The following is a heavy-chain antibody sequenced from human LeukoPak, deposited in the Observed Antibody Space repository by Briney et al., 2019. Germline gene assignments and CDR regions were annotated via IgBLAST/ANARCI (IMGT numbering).Heavy chain of an antibody. CDR3: AGPVAGSFYFDY. CDR2: INHSGST. Sequence: PSETLSLTCAVYGGSFSGYYWSWIRQPPGKGLEWIGEINHSGSTNYNPSLKSRVTISVDTSKNQFSLKLSSVTAADTAVYYCAGPVAGSFYFDYWGQGTLVTVSS. D-gene: IGHD6-19*01. V-gene: IGHV4-34*01. CDR1: GGSFSGYY. J-gene: IGHJ4*02.